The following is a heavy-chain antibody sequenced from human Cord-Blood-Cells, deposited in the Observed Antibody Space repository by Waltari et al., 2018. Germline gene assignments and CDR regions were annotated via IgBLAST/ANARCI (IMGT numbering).Heavy chain of an antibody. CDR2: INPNRGGT. CDR3: AREGRIWELGSYDAFDI. D-gene: IGHD7-27*01. Sequence: QVQLVQSGAEVKKPGASVKVSCKASGYTFTGYYMHWVRQAPGQGLEWMGWINPNRGGTNYAQKFQGRVTMTRDTSISTAYMELSRLRSDDTAVYYCAREGRIWELGSYDAFDIWGQGTMVTVSS. J-gene: IGHJ3*02. CDR1: GYTFTGYY. V-gene: IGHV1-2*02.